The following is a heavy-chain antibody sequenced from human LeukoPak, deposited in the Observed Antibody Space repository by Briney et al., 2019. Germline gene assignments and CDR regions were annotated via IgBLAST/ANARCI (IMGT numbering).Heavy chain of an antibody. CDR1: GYTFTSYY. Sequence: ASVKVSCKASGYTFTSYYMHWVRQAPGQGLEWMGWISAYNGNTNYAQKLQGRVTMTTDTSTSTAYMELRSLRSDDTAVYYCARNMYDLTSGILEWLLAFDYWGQGTLVTVSS. CDR2: ISAYNGNT. CDR3: ARNMYDLTSGILEWLLAFDY. D-gene: IGHD3-3*01. V-gene: IGHV1-18*04. J-gene: IGHJ4*02.